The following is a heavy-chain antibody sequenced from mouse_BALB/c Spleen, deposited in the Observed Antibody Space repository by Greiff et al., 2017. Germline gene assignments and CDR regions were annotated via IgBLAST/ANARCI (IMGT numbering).Heavy chain of an antibody. CDR2: IRLKSDNYAT. V-gene: IGHV6-6*02. CDR1: GFTFSSYW. CDR3: TRFAY. J-gene: IGHJ3*01. Sequence: EVKLMESGGGLVQPGGSMKLSCVASGFTFSSYWMSWVRQSPEKGLEWVAEIRLKSDNYATHYAESVKGKFTISRDDSKSRLYLQMNSLRAEDTGIYYCTRFAYCGQGTLVTVSA.